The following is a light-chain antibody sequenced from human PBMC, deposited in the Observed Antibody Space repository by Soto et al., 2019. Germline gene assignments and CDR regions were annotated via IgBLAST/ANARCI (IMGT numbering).Light chain of an antibody. J-gene: IGLJ2*01. CDR2: DVS. V-gene: IGLV2-14*01. CDR1: TSDVGGYNY. Sequence: QSVLTQPASVSGSPGQSITISCTGTTSDVGGYNYVSWYQQHPGKAPKLMIYDVSNRPSGVSNRFSGSKSDNTASLTISGLHAEDEADYYCSSYTSSTNLVVFGGGTKLTVL. CDR3: SSYTSSTNLVV.